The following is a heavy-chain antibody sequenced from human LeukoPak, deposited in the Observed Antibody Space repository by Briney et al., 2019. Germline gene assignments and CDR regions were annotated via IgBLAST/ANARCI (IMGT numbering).Heavy chain of an antibody. CDR1: GYTFTTCA. V-gene: IGHV1-3*01. Sequence: ASVKVSCKTSGYTFTTCAVHWVRQAPGQRLEWMGWIHADSGNTKYSQRLQGRVSIARDTSASTIYMELTSLRIEDTAVYFCTIGLAGDWDAFDIWGLGTMVTVSS. D-gene: IGHD6-19*01. J-gene: IGHJ3*02. CDR3: TIGLAGDWDAFDI. CDR2: IHADSGNT.